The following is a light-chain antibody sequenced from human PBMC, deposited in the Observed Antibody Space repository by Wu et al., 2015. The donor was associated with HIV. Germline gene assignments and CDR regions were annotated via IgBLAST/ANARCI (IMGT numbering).Light chain of an antibody. Sequence: EIVLTQSPATLSVSPGERATLSCRASQSVSNNLAWYQQNRGQTPRLLIYGASTRATGIPARFSGSGSGTEFTLTISSMQSEDFAVYYCQQYNNWPPLMYTFGQGTKLEIK. V-gene: IGKV3-15*01. CDR1: QSVSNN. CDR2: GAS. CDR3: QQYNNWPPLMYT. J-gene: IGKJ2*01.